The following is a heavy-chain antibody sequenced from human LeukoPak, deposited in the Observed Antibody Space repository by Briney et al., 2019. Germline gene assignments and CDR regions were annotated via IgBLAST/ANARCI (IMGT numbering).Heavy chain of an antibody. CDR3: ARDRFGELFSVGY. D-gene: IGHD3-10*01. Sequence: ASVKVSCKASGYTFTGYNMYWVRQAPGQGLEWMGWINPNSGGTNYAQKFQGRVTMTRDTSISTAYMELSRLRSDDTAVYYCARDRFGELFSVGYWGQGTLVTVSS. J-gene: IGHJ4*02. V-gene: IGHV1-2*02. CDR2: INPNSGGT. CDR1: GYTFTGYN.